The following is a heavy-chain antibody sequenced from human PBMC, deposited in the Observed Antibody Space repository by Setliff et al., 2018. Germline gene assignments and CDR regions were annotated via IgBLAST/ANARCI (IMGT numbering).Heavy chain of an antibody. V-gene: IGHV1-18*01. J-gene: IGHJ5*02. D-gene: IGHD3-22*01. CDR1: GYTITNYG. Sequence: ASVNVSCKTSGYTITNYGITWVRQAPGQGLEWMGWINNYNTNTNYAQKRQGRVTMTTDTSTSTAYIELRSLRSDDTAMYYFAMSNFYDSTAYYYAPHHWGQGTLVTVSS. CDR2: INNYNTNT. CDR3: AMSNFYDSTAYYYAPHH.